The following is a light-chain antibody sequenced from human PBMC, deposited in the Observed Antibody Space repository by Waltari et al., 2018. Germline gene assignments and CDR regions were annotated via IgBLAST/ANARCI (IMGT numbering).Light chain of an antibody. CDR1: QGISNA. J-gene: IGKJ4*01. CDR2: AAS. V-gene: IGKV1-17*01. Sequence: DIQMTQSPSSLSASVGDKVTITCRASQGISNALAWFQQKPVKAPKLLIYAASNLQSGVPSRFSGSGSGTDFTLTITSLQPEDFAVYYCQQRSNWPPELTFGGGTKVEIK. CDR3: QQRSNWPPELT.